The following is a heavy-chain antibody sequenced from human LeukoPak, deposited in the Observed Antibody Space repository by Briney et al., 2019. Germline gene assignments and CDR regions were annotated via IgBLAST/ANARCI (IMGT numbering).Heavy chain of an antibody. V-gene: IGHV3-7*05. D-gene: IGHD6-13*01. J-gene: IGHJ4*02. CDR2: IEEDGSAK. CDR1: GFTFSGYW. CDR3: ARAGQLNY. Sequence: PGGSLRLSCVGSGFTFSGYWMNWVRQAPGRGLEWVAKIEEDGSAKYYMDSVKGRFRIYRDNAKNSLYLQMYSLRAEDTAMYYCARAGQLNYWGQGTLVTVSS.